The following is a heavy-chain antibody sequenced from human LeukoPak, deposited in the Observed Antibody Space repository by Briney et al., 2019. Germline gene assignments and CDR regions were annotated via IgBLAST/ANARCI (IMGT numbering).Heavy chain of an antibody. CDR2: ISAYNGNT. D-gene: IGHD2-15*01. CDR3: ARRALGYCSGGSCYSNWFDP. Sequence: GASVKVSCKASGYTFTSYGISWVRQAPGQGLEWMGWISAYNGNTNYAQKLQGRVTITTDTSTSTAYMELRSLRSDDTAVYYCARRALGYCSGGSCYSNWFDPRGQGTLVTVSS. J-gene: IGHJ5*02. V-gene: IGHV1-18*01. CDR1: GYTFTSYG.